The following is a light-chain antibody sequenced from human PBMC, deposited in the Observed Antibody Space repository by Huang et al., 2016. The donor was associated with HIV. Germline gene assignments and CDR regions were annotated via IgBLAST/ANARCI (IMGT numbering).Light chain of an antibody. V-gene: IGKV3-15*01. CDR1: ESVSSN. Sequence: EIVMTQSPATLSVSPGDGATLSCRASESVSSNLAWYQQKPGQAPRLLIYCASTRAAGIPATFSGSGSGTEFSLTISSLQSEDFAFYHCQQYNTWPWTFGQGTKVEIK. CDR2: CAS. CDR3: QQYNTWPWT. J-gene: IGKJ1*01.